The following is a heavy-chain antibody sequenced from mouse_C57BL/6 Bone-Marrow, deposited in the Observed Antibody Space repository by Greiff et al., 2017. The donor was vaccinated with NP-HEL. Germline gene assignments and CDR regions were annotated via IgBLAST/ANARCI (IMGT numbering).Heavy chain of an antibody. CDR1: GYAFSSSW. Sequence: QVQLQQSGPELVKPGASVKISCKASGYAFSSSWMNWVKQRPGKGLEWIGRIYPGDGDTNYNGKFKGKATLTADKSSSTAYMQLSSLTSEDSAVYFCADYYGSSSWYFDVWGTGTTVTVSS. CDR3: ADYYGSSSWYFDV. J-gene: IGHJ1*03. V-gene: IGHV1-82*01. CDR2: IYPGDGDT. D-gene: IGHD1-1*01.